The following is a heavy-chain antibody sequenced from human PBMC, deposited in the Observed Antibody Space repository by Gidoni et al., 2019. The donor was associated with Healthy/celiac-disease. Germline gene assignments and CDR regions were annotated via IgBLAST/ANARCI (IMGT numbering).Heavy chain of an antibody. CDR1: CFTVSSYA. V-gene: IGHV3-23*01. CDR2: SSGSGGST. J-gene: IGHJ4*02. Sequence: EVRLLESGGGLVQPGGSLRLSCAASCFTVSSYAMSWVRQAPGKGREWVSASSGSGGSTYYADSGKGRFTISRDNSKNTLYLQMNSLRAEDTAVYYCAKDLGMVSYFDYWGQGTLVTVSS. D-gene: IGHD3-10*01. CDR3: AKDLGMVSYFDY.